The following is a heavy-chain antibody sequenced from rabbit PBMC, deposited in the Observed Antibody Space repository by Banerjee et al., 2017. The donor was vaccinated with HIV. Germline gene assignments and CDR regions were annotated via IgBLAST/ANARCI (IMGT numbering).Heavy chain of an antibody. Sequence: QVHLEESGGDLVKPGASLTLTCTASGFSFSSSYWMSWVRQAPGKGLEWIACIGTDSSGSTGYASWAKGRFTISKTSSTTVTLQMTSLTAADTATYFCARDLAGVIGWNFGLWGPGTLVTVS. D-gene: IGHD4-1*01. J-gene: IGHJ4*01. CDR1: GFSFSSSYW. V-gene: IGHV1S45*01. CDR2: IGTDSSGST. CDR3: ARDLAGVIGWNFGL.